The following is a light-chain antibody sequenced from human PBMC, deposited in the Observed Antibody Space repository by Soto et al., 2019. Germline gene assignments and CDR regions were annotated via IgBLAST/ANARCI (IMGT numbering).Light chain of an antibody. Sequence: QSVLTQPRSVSGSPGQSVTISCTGTSSDIGGYTYVSWYQQHPGKAPKFMIYDVSKRPSGVPDRFSGSRSGNTASLTISGLQAEDEADYYCCSYAGSYSHVFGTGTKVTVL. CDR1: SSDIGGYTY. J-gene: IGLJ1*01. V-gene: IGLV2-11*01. CDR2: DVS. CDR3: CSYAGSYSHV.